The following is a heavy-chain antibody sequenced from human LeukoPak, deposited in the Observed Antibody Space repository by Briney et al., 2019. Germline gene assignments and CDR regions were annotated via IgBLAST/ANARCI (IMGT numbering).Heavy chain of an antibody. CDR2: IYHSGST. CDR3: ARDRPWFDP. CDR1: GGSISSYY. V-gene: IGHV4-59*12. J-gene: IGHJ5*02. Sequence: SETLSLTCTVSGGSISSYYWSWIRQPPGKGLEWIGYIYHSGSTYYNPSLKSRVTISVDRSKNQFSLKLSSVTAADTAVYYCARDRPWFDPWGQGTLVTVSS.